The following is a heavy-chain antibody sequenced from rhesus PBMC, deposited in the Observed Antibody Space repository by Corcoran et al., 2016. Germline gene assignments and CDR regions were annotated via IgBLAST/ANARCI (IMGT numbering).Heavy chain of an antibody. D-gene: IGHD6-25*01. CDR2: IPYSGST. V-gene: IGHV4-122*02. J-gene: IGHJ3*01. CDR1: GYSISSGSG. Sequence: QLQLPESRPALVKPSEPLSLPCAVSGYSISSGSGWSWLRQPPGKGLEWIGYIPYSGSTSYNPSLKSRVTISRDTAKNQFSLKLSSVTAADTAVYYCARNMAAAGTGAFDFWGQGLRVTVSS. CDR3: ARNMAAAGTGAFDF.